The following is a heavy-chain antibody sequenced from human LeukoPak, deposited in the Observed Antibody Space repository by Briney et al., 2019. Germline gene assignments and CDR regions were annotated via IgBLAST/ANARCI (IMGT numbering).Heavy chain of an antibody. CDR3: ARYYLQWLARSTNWFDP. D-gene: IGHD6-19*01. CDR1: GGSFSGYY. Sequence: NSSETLSLTCAVYGGSFSGYYWSWIRQPPGKGLEWIGEINHSGSTNYNPSLKSRVTISVDTSKNQFSLKLSSVTAADTAVYYCARYYLQWLARSTNWFDPWGQGTLVTVSS. J-gene: IGHJ5*02. V-gene: IGHV4-34*01. CDR2: INHSGST.